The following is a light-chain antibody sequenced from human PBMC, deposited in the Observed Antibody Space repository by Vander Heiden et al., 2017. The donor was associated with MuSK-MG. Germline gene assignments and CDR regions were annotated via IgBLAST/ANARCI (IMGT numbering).Light chain of an antibody. V-gene: IGLV2-14*01. CDR1: SSDVGVYNY. CDR3: SSYRNSTTLYVV. Sequence: QSALTQPASVSGSHGQSTTLSCTGTSSDVGVYNYVSWYQHHPGKAPKLMIYEVSNRPSGVSNRFSGSKSGNTASLTISGLQAEDEADYYCSSYRNSTTLYVVFGGGTKLTVL. CDR2: EVS. J-gene: IGLJ2*01.